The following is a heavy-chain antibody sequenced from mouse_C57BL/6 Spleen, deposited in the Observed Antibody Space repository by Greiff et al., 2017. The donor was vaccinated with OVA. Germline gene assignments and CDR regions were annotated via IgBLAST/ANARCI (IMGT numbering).Heavy chain of an antibody. CDR3: ASPHYYGSSFAY. V-gene: IGHV1-26*01. CDR1: GYTFTDYY. J-gene: IGHJ3*01. CDR2: INPNNGGT. D-gene: IGHD1-1*01. Sequence: VQLQQSGPELVKPGASVKISCKASGYTFTDYYMNWVKQSHGKSLEWIGDINPNNGGTSYNQKFKGKATLTVDKSSSTAYMELRSLTSEDSAVYYCASPHYYGSSFAYWGQGTLVTVSA.